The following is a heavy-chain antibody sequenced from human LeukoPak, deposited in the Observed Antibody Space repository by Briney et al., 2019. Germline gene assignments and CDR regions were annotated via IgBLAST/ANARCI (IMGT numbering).Heavy chain of an antibody. J-gene: IGHJ4*02. CDR2: INPSGGST. D-gene: IGHD5-18*01. CDR3: ARDPDTAMVIGSYYLDY. Sequence: ASVKVSCKASGYTFTSYYMHWVRQAPGQGLEWMGIINPSGGSTSCAQKFQGRVTMTRDTSTSTVYMELSSLRSEDTAVYYCARDPDTAMVIGSYYLDYWGQGTLVTVSS. V-gene: IGHV1-46*01. CDR1: GYTFTSYY.